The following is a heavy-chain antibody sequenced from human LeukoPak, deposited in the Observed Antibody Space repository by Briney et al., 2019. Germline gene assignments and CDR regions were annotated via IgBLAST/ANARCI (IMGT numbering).Heavy chain of an antibody. CDR2: ISSSSSYI. CDR1: GFTFSSYS. Sequence: GGSLRLSCAASGFTFSSYSMNWVHQAPGKGLEWVSSISSSSSYIYYADSVKGRFTISRDNAKNSLYLQMNSLRAEDTAVYYCAKASAGSGRALYYYGMDVWGKGTTVTASS. D-gene: IGHD3-10*01. J-gene: IGHJ6*04. V-gene: IGHV3-21*04. CDR3: AKASAGSGRALYYYGMDV.